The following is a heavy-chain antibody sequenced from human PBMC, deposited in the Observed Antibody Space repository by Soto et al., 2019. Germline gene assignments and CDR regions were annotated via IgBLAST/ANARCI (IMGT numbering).Heavy chain of an antibody. J-gene: IGHJ4*02. Sequence: GECRKDSCKASGYGSTSYWVVCVPQMPGKGLEWMGIIYPGDSDTRYSPSFQGQVTISADKSISTAYLQWSSLKASDTAMYYCARLDYAYYYFDYWGQGTLVTVSS. CDR1: GYGSTSYW. CDR2: IYPGDSDT. CDR3: ARLDYAYYYFDY. V-gene: IGHV5-51*01. D-gene: IGHD4-17*01.